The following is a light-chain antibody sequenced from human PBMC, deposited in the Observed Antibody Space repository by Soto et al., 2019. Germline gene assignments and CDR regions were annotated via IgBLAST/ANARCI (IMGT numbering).Light chain of an antibody. J-gene: IGLJ3*02. Sequence: QSVLTQPPSASGTPGQRVTISCSGTSSNIGTYTVNWYQQLPGTAPKLLIYTDYQRPSGVPDRFSGYKSGTSASLAINGLHSEDEADYYCASWDDNLNGGVFGGGTKLTVL. CDR3: ASWDDNLNGGV. CDR2: TDY. CDR1: SSNIGTYT. V-gene: IGLV1-44*01.